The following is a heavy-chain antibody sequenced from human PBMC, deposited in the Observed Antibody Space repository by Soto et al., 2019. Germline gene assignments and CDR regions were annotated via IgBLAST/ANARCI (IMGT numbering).Heavy chain of an antibody. D-gene: IGHD4-17*01. V-gene: IGHV1-8*01. CDR1: GYTFTSYD. CDR3: ARGRVRRTVTPHGYYMDV. CDR2: MNPNSGNT. Sequence: ASVKVSCKASGYTFTSYDINWLRQATGQGLEWMGWMNPNSGNTGYAQKFQGRVTMTRNTSISTAYMELSSLRSEDTAVYYCARGRVRRTVTPHGYYMDVWGKGTTVTVSS. J-gene: IGHJ6*03.